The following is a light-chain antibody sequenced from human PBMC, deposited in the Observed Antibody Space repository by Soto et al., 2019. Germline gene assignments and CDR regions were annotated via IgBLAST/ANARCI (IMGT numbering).Light chain of an antibody. CDR1: QDISRS. Sequence: AIPMTQSPSPLSASAGDRVTITCRASQDISRSLAWYQKKPGKAPKVLIYFASTLEDGVPSRFSGIRYGKDFTIKITKMQSDEWATYEGQHLHSYQITFGPGTRREIK. V-gene: IGKV1-8*01. CDR2: FAS. J-gene: IGKJ5*01. CDR3: QHLHSYQIT.